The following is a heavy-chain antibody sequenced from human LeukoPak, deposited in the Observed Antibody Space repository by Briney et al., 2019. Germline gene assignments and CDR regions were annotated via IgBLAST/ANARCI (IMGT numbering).Heavy chain of an antibody. CDR2: IKQDGSEK. D-gene: IGHD3-22*01. CDR1: GFTVSSNY. J-gene: IGHJ5*02. Sequence: PGGSLRLSCAASGFTVSSNYMSWVRQAPGKGLEGVANIKQDGSEKNYVDSVKGRFTISRDNAKNTLYLQMNSLRADDTAVYYCATYSSDFGRLDPWGQGTQVTVSS. V-gene: IGHV3-7*01. CDR3: ATYSSDFGRLDP.